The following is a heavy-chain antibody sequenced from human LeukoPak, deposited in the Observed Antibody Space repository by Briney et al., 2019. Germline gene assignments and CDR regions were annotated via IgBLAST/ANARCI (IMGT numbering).Heavy chain of an antibody. CDR1: GFTFSSYA. CDR3: AKEIFGVVIGDNWFDP. D-gene: IGHD3-3*01. V-gene: IGHV3-23*01. J-gene: IGHJ5*02. Sequence: PGGSLRLSCAASGFTFSSYAMSWVRQAPGKGLEWVSAISGSGGSTYYADSEKGRFTISRDNSKNTLYLQMNSLRAEDTAVYYCAKEIFGVVIGDNWFDPWGQGTLVTVSS. CDR2: ISGSGGST.